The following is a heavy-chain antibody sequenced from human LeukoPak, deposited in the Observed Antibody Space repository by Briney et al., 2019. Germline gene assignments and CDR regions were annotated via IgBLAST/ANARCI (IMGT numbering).Heavy chain of an antibody. D-gene: IGHD2-15*01. CDR1: GFTFSSYG. V-gene: IGHV3-30*18. CDR2: ISYDGSNK. J-gene: IGHJ3*02. Sequence: PGGSLRLSCAASGFTFSSYGMHWVRQAPGKGLEWVAFISYDGSNKYYAASVTCRFTISRDNSKYTLYLKVNRLRAEVTAVYYCAKLPSATDAFVISGQGTLVTVSS. CDR3: AKLPSATDAFVI.